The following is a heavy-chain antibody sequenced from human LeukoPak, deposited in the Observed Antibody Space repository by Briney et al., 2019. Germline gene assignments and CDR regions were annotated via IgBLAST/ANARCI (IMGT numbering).Heavy chain of an antibody. Sequence: SQTLSLTCAISGDSVSSNSAAWNRIRQSPSRGLEWLGRTYYRSKWYNDYAVSVKSRITINPDTSKNQFSLQLNSVTPEDTAVYYCARDGDFWSGYYLGSFDYWGQGTLVTVSS. D-gene: IGHD3-3*01. V-gene: IGHV6-1*01. CDR2: TYYRSKWYN. CDR3: ARDGDFWSGYYLGSFDY. CDR1: GDSVSSNSAA. J-gene: IGHJ4*02.